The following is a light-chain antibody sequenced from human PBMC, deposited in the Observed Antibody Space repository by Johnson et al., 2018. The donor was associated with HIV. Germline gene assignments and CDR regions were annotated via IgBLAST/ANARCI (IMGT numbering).Light chain of an antibody. CDR2: ENN. CDR1: SSNIGTND. CDR3: PTWDGSLTIGGV. V-gene: IGLV1-51*02. J-gene: IGLJ1*01. Sequence: HSVLTQPPSVSAAPGQKVTVSCSGSSSNIGTNDVSWYQQFPGAAPKLLIYENNKRPSGIPDRFSGSKSGTSATLGITGLHTGDEAEYYCPTWDGSLTIGGVVGTGTKVTVL.